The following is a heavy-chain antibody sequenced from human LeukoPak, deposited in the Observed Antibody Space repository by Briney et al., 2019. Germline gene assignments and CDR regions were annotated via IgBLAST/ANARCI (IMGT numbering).Heavy chain of an antibody. CDR2: INPNSGGT. CDR1: GYTFTGYY. D-gene: IGHD2-15*01. J-gene: IGHJ6*02. Sequence: ASVKVSCKASGYTFTGYYMHWVRQAPGQGLEWMGWINPNSGGTNYAQKFQGRVTMTRDTSISTAYVELSRLRSDDTAVYYCARFTRLGVVAATPALDVWGQGTTVTVSS. V-gene: IGHV1-2*02. CDR3: ARFTRLGVVAATPALDV.